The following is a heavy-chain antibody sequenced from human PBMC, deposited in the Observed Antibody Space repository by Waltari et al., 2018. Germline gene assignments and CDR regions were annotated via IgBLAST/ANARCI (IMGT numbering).Heavy chain of an antibody. V-gene: IGHV4-38-2*01. CDR3: ARHRTIGGYFDY. D-gene: IGHD1-7*01. J-gene: IGHJ4*02. CDR2: IYHSGST. Sequence: QVQLQESGPGLVKPSETLSLTCAVSGYSISSGYYWGWIRQPPGKGLEWIGSIYHSGSTYYNPSLKSRVTISVDTSKNQFSLKLSSVTAADTAVYYCARHRTIGGYFDYWGQGTLVTVSS. CDR1: GYSISSGYY.